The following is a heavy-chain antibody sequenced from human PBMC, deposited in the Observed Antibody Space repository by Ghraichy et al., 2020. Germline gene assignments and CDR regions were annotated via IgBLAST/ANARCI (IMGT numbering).Heavy chain of an antibody. CDR3: ATVEMATIGSGYFDY. J-gene: IGHJ4*02. Sequence: SETLSLTCTVSGGSISSSSYYWGWIRQPAGKGLEWIGSIYYSGSTYYNPSLKSRVTISVDTSKNQFSLKLSSVTAADTAVYYCATVEMATIGSGYFDYWGQGTLVTVSS. V-gene: IGHV4-39*01. CDR2: IYYSGST. CDR1: GGSISSSSYY. D-gene: IGHD5-24*01.